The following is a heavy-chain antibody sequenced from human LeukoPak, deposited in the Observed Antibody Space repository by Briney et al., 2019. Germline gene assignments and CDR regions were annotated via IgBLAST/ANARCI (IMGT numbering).Heavy chain of an antibody. D-gene: IGHD2-2*02. V-gene: IGHV4-59*01. CDR3: AGTYTYYYYYYMHV. CDR1: GGSISSYY. CDR2: TSYSGST. J-gene: IGHJ6*03. Sequence: SETLSLTCTVSGGSISSYYWSWIRQPPGKGLEWIGCTSYSGSTNYNPSLKSRVTISLDTSKNQFSLKLSSVTAADTAVYYCAGTYTYYYYYYMHVWGKGTTVTISS.